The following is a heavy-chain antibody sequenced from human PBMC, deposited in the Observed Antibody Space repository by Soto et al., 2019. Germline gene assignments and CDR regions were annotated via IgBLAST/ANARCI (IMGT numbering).Heavy chain of an antibody. CDR2: INAGNGNT. J-gene: IGHJ4*02. Sequence: VKVSCKASGYTSTSYAMHWVRQAPGQRLEWMGWINAGNGNTKYSQKFQGRVTITRDTSASTAYMELSSLRSEDTAVYYCASINPGYCSGGSCYDNFDYWGQGTLVTV. V-gene: IGHV1-3*01. CDR3: ASINPGYCSGGSCYDNFDY. CDR1: GYTSTSYA. D-gene: IGHD2-15*01.